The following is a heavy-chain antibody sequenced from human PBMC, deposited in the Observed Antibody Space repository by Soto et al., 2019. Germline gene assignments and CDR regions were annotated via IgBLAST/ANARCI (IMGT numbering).Heavy chain of an antibody. V-gene: IGHV3-23*01. D-gene: IGHD6-19*01. CDR2: ISGSGGST. CDR3: AKFCRAVAGTCYFDY. J-gene: IGHJ4*02. Sequence: GGSLRLSCAASGFTFSSYAMSWVRQAXGKGVEWLSAISGSGGSTYYADSVKGRFTISRDNSKNTLYLQMNSLRAEDTAVYYCAKFCRAVAGTCYFDYWGQGTLVTVSS. CDR1: GFTFSSYA.